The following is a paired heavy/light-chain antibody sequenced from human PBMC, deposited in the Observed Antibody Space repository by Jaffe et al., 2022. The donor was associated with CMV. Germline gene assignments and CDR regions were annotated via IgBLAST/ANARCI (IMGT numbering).Heavy chain of an antibody. V-gene: IGHV4-59*01. CDR1: GASINNYY. J-gene: IGHJ5*02. D-gene: IGHD1-7*01. CDR2: VHNSGKT. Sequence: QVQLQESGPGLVKPSETLFLTCAVSGASINNYYWTWIRQSPRKGLEWIGYVHNSGKTEYNPSLKNRVNVSLDTSESQFSLMLTSVTAADTAVYYCARGVTEYKLLILPEWFDLWGQGALVTVSS. CDR3: ARGVTEYKLLILPEWFDL.
Light chain of an antibody. V-gene: IGLV1-40*01. J-gene: IGLJ3*02. CDR1: TSNLGAGYE. Sequence: QSVLTQPPSVSGAPGERVTISCTGTTSNLGAGYEVHWYQQLPGKAPKLLIYTDDDRASGIPDRFSASKSGPSASLVIAGLQAEDEADYYCQSYDTSLTSWVFGGGTKLTVL. CDR2: TDD. CDR3: QSYDTSLTSWV.